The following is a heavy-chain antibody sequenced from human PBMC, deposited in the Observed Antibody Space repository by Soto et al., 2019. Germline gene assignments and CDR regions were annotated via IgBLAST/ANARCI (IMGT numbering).Heavy chain of an antibody. CDR3: ARVPVY. V-gene: IGHV4-30-2*01. Sequence: QLQLQESGSGLVKPSQTLSLTCAVSGGSISSGGYSWSWIRQPPGKGLEWIGYIYHSGSTYYNPSLRRRATRAVDRPKNQCARKRSSVTAADTAVYNCARVPVYCGQGTLVTVYS. CDR2: IYHSGST. J-gene: IGHJ4*02. CDR1: GGSISSGGYS.